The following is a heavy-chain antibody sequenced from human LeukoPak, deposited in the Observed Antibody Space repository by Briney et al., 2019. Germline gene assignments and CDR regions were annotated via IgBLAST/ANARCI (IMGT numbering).Heavy chain of an antibody. V-gene: IGHV3-33*01. CDR2: VWYDGSNK. CDR3: ARGSSGSTGYFHH. D-gene: IGHD3-22*01. Sequence: GGSLRLSCAASGFTFSRFGMHWVRQAPGKGLEWVAVVWYDGSNKYYADSVKGRFTISKDNSMNTLYLQMNSLRAEDTAMYYCARGSSGSTGYFHHWGQGTLVTVSS. J-gene: IGHJ1*01. CDR1: GFTFSRFG.